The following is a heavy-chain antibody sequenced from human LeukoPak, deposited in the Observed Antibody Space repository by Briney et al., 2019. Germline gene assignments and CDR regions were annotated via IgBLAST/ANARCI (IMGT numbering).Heavy chain of an antibody. CDR1: GGSISSYY. CDR2: IYYSGST. J-gene: IGHJ6*02. CDR3: ARDLGYSGSYYYYYGMDV. V-gene: IGHV4-59*01. D-gene: IGHD1-26*01. Sequence: PSETLSLTCTVSGGSISSYYWSWIRQPPGKGLEWIGYIYYSGSTNYNPSLKSRVTISVDTSKNQFSLKLSSVTAADTAVYYCARDLGYSGSYYYYYGMDVWGQGTTATVSS.